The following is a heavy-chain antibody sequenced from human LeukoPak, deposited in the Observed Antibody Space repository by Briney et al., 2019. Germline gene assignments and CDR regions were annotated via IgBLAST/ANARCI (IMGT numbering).Heavy chain of an antibody. CDR2: INHSGST. J-gene: IGHJ4*02. Sequence: SETLSLTCAVYGGSFSGYYWSWVRQPPGKGLEWIGEINHSGSTNYNPSLTSRVTISVDTSKNPFSLKLSSVTAADTAGYYCARGGSMVRGVIPRDYWGQGTLVTV. D-gene: IGHD3-10*01. V-gene: IGHV4-34*01. CDR3: ARGGSMVRGVIPRDY. CDR1: GGSFSGYY.